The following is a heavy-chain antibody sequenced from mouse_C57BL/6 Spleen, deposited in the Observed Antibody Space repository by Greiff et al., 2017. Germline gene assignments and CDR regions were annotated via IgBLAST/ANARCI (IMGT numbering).Heavy chain of an antibody. J-gene: IGHJ3*01. CDR1: GFTFSSYA. CDR3: TRDRVYYGSSYPAWFAY. V-gene: IGHV5-9-1*02. D-gene: IGHD1-1*01. CDR2: ISSGGDYI. Sequence: EVKLEESGEGLVKPGGSLKLSCAASGFTFSSYAMSWVRQTPEKRLEWVAYISSGGDYIYYADTVKGRFTISRDNARNTLYLQMSSLKSEDTAMYYCTRDRVYYGSSYPAWFAYWGQGTLVTVSA.